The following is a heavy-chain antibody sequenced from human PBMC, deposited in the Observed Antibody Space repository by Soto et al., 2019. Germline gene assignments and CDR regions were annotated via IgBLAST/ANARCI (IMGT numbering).Heavy chain of an antibody. J-gene: IGHJ6*02. Sequence: LRLSCAASGFTFCSYAMNLVHQAPGKGLEWVSLIGESGTPTYYADSVKGRFTISRDNSGNTLFLEMYSLRAEDTAVYYCARYIPGVRYYGMDVWGQGTTVTVSS. CDR2: IGESGTPT. CDR1: GFTFCSYA. CDR3: ARYIPGVRYYGMDV. V-gene: IGHV3-23*01. D-gene: IGHD2-2*01.